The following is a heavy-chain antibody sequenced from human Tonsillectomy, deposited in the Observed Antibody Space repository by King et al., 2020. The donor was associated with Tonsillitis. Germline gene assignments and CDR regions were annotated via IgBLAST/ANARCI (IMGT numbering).Heavy chain of an antibody. Sequence: QLVQSGAEVKKPGASVKVSCQASGYAFTDNYIHWVRQAPGQGLEWMVWIIPNSGSTNFGQRFQGRVTMTRDTSINTAYMELNGLGSDDTAVYFCARGESLAARRGRNFFDYFGQGNLVTVSS. D-gene: IGHD2-15*01. J-gene: IGHJ4*02. CDR1: GYAFTDNY. CDR3: ARGESLAARRGRNFFDY. CDR2: IIPNSGST. V-gene: IGHV1-2*02.